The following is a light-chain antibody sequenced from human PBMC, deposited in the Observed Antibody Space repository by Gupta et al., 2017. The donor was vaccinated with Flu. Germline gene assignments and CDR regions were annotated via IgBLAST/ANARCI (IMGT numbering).Light chain of an antibody. Sequence: SYVLTQPPSVSVAPGQTARINCGGNNIGSKRVHWYQQKPGQAPVLVVYDDSDRPSGIPERFSGSNSGNTATLTISRIEAGDEADYYCQVWDSSSDHPYVFGTGTKVTVL. CDR2: DDS. CDR3: QVWDSSSDHPYV. J-gene: IGLJ1*01. V-gene: IGLV3-21*02. CDR1: NIGSKR.